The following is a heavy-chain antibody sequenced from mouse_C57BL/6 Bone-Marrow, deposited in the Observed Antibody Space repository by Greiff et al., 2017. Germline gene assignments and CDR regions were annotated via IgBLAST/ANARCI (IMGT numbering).Heavy chain of an antibody. Sequence: EVKLVESGGDLVKPGGSLKLSCAASGFTFSSYGMSWVRQTPDKRLEWVATISSGGSYTYYPDSVKGRFTISRDNATNTLYLQMSSLKSEDTAMYYCARRDWSYYFDYWGQGTTLTVSS. CDR3: ARRDWSYYFDY. CDR2: ISSGGSYT. CDR1: GFTFSSYG. V-gene: IGHV5-6*02. D-gene: IGHD4-1*01. J-gene: IGHJ2*01.